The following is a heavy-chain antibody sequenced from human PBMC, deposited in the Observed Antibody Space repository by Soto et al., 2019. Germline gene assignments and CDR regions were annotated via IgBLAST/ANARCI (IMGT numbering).Heavy chain of an antibody. CDR1: GYTFTSNG. CDR2: ISANSGNT. J-gene: IGHJ4*02. CDR3: ARDRNHGLDN. V-gene: IGHV1-18*01. Sequence: QVQLVQSGAEVKKPGASVKVSCKASGYTFTSNGISWVRQAPGQGLEWMGWISANSGNTNYAQKVQGRVIMTTETSTTTAYMGLRSLRSDDTAVYYCARDRNHGLDNWGQGTLVTVSS. D-gene: IGHD1-1*01.